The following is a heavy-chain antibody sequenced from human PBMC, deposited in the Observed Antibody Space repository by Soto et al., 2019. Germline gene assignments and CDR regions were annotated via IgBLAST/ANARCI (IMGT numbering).Heavy chain of an antibody. CDR2: ISCCGGST. CDR1: GFKFKKFA. Sequence: EVQLLESGGGVVQPGGSLRLSCVASGFKFKKFAMAWVRQAPGEGLEWGAGISCCGGSTSYADSVKGRFSIARDDSKNTLSLQMNSLRVEDTAQYYCAKADGEQWLVPHLDNWGQGTLVTVS. D-gene: IGHD6-19*01. J-gene: IGHJ4*02. CDR3: AKADGEQWLVPHLDN. V-gene: IGHV3-23*01.